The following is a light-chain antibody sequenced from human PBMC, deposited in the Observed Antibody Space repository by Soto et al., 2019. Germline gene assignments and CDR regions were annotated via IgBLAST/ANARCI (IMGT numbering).Light chain of an antibody. J-gene: IGLJ3*02. CDR3: SSYAGSILGV. V-gene: IGLV2-8*01. Sequence: QSVLTQPPSASGSPGQSVTISCTGTSSDVGAYKYVSWYQQLPGKAPKLIIYEVSKRPSGVPDRFSGSKSGNTASLTVSGRQAEDEADYYCSSYAGSILGVFGGGTKLTVL. CDR2: EVS. CDR1: SSDVGAYKY.